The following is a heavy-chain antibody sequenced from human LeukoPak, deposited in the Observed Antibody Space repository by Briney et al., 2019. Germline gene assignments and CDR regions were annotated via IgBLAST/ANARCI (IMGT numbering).Heavy chain of an antibody. D-gene: IGHD3-16*01. CDR1: GGSISSHY. Sequence: PSETLSPTCTVSGGSISSHYWSWIRQPPGKGLEWIGYIYYSGSTNYNPSLKSRVTISVDTSKNQFSLKLSSVTAADTAVYYCARGGGGFDPWGQGTLVTVSS. V-gene: IGHV4-59*11. CDR2: IYYSGST. J-gene: IGHJ5*02. CDR3: ARGGGGFDP.